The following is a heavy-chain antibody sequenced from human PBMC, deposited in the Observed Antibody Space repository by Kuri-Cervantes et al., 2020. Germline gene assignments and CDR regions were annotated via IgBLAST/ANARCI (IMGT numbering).Heavy chain of an antibody. CDR1: GGSISSGSYY. CDR3: ARGGRNSYDSSGYTWDYYYGMDV. V-gene: IGHV4-61*02. Sequence: SETLSLTCTVSGGSISSGSYYWSWIRQPAGKGLEWTGRIYTSGSTNYNPSLKSRVTISVDTSKNQFSLKLSSVTAADTAVYYCARGGRNSYDSSGYTWDYYYGMDVWGQGTTVTVSS. D-gene: IGHD3-22*01. CDR2: IYTSGST. J-gene: IGHJ6*02.